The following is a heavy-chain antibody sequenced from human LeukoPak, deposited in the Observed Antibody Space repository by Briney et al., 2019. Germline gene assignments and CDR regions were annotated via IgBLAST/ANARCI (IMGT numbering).Heavy chain of an antibody. V-gene: IGHV3-21*01. CDR1: GFTFSSYS. D-gene: IGHD7-27*01. CDR3: ARDLNWGSRPTMNDFDY. CDR2: ISSSSSYI. J-gene: IGHJ4*02. Sequence: TGGSLRLSCAASGFTFSSYSMNWVRQAPGKGLEWVSSISSSSSYIYYADSVKGRFTISRDNAKNSLYLQMNSLRAEDTAVYYCARDLNWGSRPTMNDFDYWGQGTLVTVSS.